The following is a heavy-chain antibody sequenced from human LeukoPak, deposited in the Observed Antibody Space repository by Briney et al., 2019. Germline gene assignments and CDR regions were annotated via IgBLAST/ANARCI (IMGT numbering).Heavy chain of an antibody. CDR2: IYSDGNT. J-gene: IGHJ4*02. V-gene: IGHV3-66*01. CDR3: ARSPGRSGHDRTLGFDY. D-gene: IGHD5-12*01. Sequence: GGSLRLSCAASGFTVSSNYMSWVRQAPGKGLEWVSVIYSDGNTYYANSVKGRFTISRDDSKNILYLQMNSLRAEDTGVYYCARSPGRSGHDRTLGFDYWGQGTLVTVSS. CDR1: GFTVSSNY.